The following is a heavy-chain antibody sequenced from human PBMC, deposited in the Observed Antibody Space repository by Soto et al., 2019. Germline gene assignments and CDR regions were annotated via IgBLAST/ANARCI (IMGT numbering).Heavy chain of an antibody. Sequence: QVQLVQSGAEVKKPGSSVKVSCTASGGTFSNYAITWVRQAPGQGLEWLGRIIPIFGSANYAQKFQGRVTITADESTTTGYMDLSSRRSDDTPLYYCAKDGGKDGYFGNWFDPWGQGTLVTVSS. CDR3: AKDGGKDGYFGNWFDP. V-gene: IGHV1-69*15. CDR2: IIPIFGSA. CDR1: GGTFSNYA. J-gene: IGHJ5*02. D-gene: IGHD5-12*01.